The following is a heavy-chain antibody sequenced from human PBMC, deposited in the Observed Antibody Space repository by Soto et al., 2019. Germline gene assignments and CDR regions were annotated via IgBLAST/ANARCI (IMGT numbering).Heavy chain of an antibody. Sequence: GGSLRLSCATSGFDFNNYDMFWVRQPTGKGLEWVSAIGTKADTFYPDSVKGRFTISRENARNSLYLQMNSLRAGDTGVYYCARSPSGSYPSGSALDIWGQGTMVTVSS. J-gene: IGHJ3*02. D-gene: IGHD1-26*01. CDR3: ARSPSGSYPSGSALDI. CDR1: GFDFNNYD. V-gene: IGHV3-13*01. CDR2: IGTKADT.